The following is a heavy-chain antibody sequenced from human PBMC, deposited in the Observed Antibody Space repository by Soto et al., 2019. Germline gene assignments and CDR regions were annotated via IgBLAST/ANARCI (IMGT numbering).Heavy chain of an antibody. V-gene: IGHV6-1*01. CDR2: TYSRSKWYN. CDR1: GDSVSSNTAS. J-gene: IGHJ5*02. Sequence: PSQTLSLTCAISGDSVSSNTASWNWIRQSPSRGLEWLGRTYSRSKWYNDYAVSVKSRIIINPDTSNNQFSLQLNSVTPEDTVVYFCAKGDNLGPKTGYAFDPWGQGIMVTVSS. D-gene: IGHD5-12*01. CDR3: AKGDNLGPKTGYAFDP.